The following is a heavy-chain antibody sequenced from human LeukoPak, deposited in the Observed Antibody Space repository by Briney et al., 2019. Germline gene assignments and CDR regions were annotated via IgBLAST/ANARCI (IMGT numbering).Heavy chain of an antibody. CDR1: GFIFSNYN. V-gene: IGHV3-48*02. CDR2: ISSSSSTI. J-gene: IGHJ4*02. CDR3: AREILSGYSDY. D-gene: IGHD3-9*01. Sequence: SGGSQRLSCAASGFIFSNYNMNWVRQAPGKGLEWVSHISSSSSTIYYADSVKGRFTISRDNAKNSLYLQVNNLRDEDTAVYYCAREILSGYSDYWGQGTLVTVSS.